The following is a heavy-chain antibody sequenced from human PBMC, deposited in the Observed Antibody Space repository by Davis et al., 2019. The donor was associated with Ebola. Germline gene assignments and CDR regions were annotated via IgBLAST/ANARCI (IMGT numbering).Heavy chain of an antibody. V-gene: IGHV4-39*07. Sequence: GSLRLSCTVSGGSISSSSYYWGWIRQPPGKGLEWIGSIYYSGSTYYNPSLKSRVTISVDTSKNQFSLKLSSVTAADTAVYYCARGGYSYGFDYWGQGTLITVSS. D-gene: IGHD5-18*01. CDR1: GGSISSSSYY. CDR2: IYYSGST. J-gene: IGHJ4*02. CDR3: ARGGYSYGFDY.